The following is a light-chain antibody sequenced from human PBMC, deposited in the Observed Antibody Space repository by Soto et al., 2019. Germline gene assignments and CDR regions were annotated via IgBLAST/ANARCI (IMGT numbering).Light chain of an antibody. J-gene: IGKJ1*01. Sequence: EVVLTQSPDTLSLSPGERATLSCRASQNFGSTYLAWYQQKPGQAPRLLIYDASNRATGIPARFSGSGSGTEFTLTITGLQSEDFAVYYCQQYNGWPWTFGLGTKVDI. CDR3: QQYNGWPWT. CDR1: QNFGSTY. V-gene: IGKV3D-15*01. CDR2: DAS.